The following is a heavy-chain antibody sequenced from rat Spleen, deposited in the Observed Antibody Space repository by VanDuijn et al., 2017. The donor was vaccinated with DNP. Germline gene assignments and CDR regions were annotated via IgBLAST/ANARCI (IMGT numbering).Heavy chain of an antibody. CDR3: ARTPYYGYPPFAY. D-gene: IGHD1-7*01. V-gene: IGHV1-43*01. Sequence: QIQLQQSGAELAKPGSSLKISCKASGYVFTSDYVSWIKQTTGQGLEYIGYINAGSGGTDYNEKFKGKATLTVDKSSSKAFMQLNSLTPDDSAVYYCARTPYYGYPPFAYWGQGTLVTVSS. CDR2: INAGSGGT. CDR1: GYVFTSDY. J-gene: IGHJ3*01.